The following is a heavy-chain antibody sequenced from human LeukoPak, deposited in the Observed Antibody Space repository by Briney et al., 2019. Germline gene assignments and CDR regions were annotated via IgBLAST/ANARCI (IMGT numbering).Heavy chain of an antibody. V-gene: IGHV5-51*01. Sequence: GESLKISCKGSGYSFTSYWIGWVRQMPGKGLEWMGIIYPGDSDTRYGPSFQGQVTISADTSISTASMQWSSLKASDTAMYYCARFVFGGSYTYYYYYYMDVWCKGTTVTVSS. D-gene: IGHD3-10*01. J-gene: IGHJ6*03. CDR2: IYPGDSDT. CDR3: ARFVFGGSYTYYYYYYMDV. CDR1: GYSFTSYW.